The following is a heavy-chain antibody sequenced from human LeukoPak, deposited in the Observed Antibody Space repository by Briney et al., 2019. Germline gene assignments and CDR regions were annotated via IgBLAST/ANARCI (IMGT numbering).Heavy chain of an antibody. CDR3: ARPRPYDYVWGSYRPPWSYYFDY. J-gene: IGHJ4*02. V-gene: IGHV4-59*01. Sequence: SETLSLTCTVSGGSISSYYWSWIRQPPGKGLEWIGYIYYSGSTNYNPSIKSRVTISVDTSKNQFSLKLSSVTAADTAVYYCARPRPYDYVWGSYRPPWSYYFDYWGPGTLVTVSS. D-gene: IGHD3-16*01. CDR2: IYYSGST. CDR1: GGSISSYY.